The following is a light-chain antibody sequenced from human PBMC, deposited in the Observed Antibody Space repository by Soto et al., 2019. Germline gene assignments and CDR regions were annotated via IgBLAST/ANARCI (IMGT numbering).Light chain of an antibody. CDR2: KAS. Sequence: DIQMTQSPSTLSASVGDRVTITCRASQSISSWLAWYQQKPGKAPKLLIYKASSLESGVPSRFSGSGSGTEFTLTISSLQPDDFATYYCRQYNSYSRGTFGQGTKVDIK. CDR3: RQYNSYSRGT. CDR1: QSISSW. V-gene: IGKV1-5*03. J-gene: IGKJ1*01.